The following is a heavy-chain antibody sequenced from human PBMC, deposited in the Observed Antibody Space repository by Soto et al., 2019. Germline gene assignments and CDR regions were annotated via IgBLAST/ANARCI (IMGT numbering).Heavy chain of an antibody. Sequence: SETLSLTWTVSGGSISSSSYYCGWIRQTPGKGLEWIVSIYYSGSTYYNPSLKSRFTISRDNAKNSLYLQMNSLRAEDTAVYYCARFYFDSSGYLPSPYYYYYGMDVWGQGTTVTVSS. CDR1: GGSISSSSYY. V-gene: IGHV4-39*01. CDR3: ARFYFDSSGYLPSPYYYYYGMDV. J-gene: IGHJ6*02. CDR2: IYYSGST. D-gene: IGHD3-22*01.